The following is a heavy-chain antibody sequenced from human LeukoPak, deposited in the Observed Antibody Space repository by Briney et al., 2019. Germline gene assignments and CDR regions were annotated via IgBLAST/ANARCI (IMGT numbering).Heavy chain of an antibody. CDR1: GFTFSSYG. V-gene: IGHV3-33*06. CDR2: IWYDGSNK. J-gene: IGHJ4*02. CDR3: AKDGYNGPFDY. D-gene: IGHD5-24*01. Sequence: GGSLRLSCAASGFTFSSYGMHWVRQAPGKGLEWVAVIWYDGSNKYYADSVKGRFTISRDNSKNTLYLQMNSLRAEDTAVYYCAKDGYNGPFDYWGQGTLVTVSS.